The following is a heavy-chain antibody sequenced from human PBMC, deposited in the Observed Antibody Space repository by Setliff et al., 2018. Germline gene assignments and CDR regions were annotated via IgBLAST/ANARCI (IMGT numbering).Heavy chain of an antibody. CDR1: GYTFATYG. CDR3: ARDLSTTVMTRSWYYFDY. Sequence: ASVKVSCNASGYTFATYGISWVRQAPGQGLEWMGWISPYNSNTNYAQNFQGRVTMTTDTSTSTAYMELRSLRSDDTAMYYCARDLSTTVMTRSWYYFDYWGQGTLVTVSS. V-gene: IGHV1-18*01. D-gene: IGHD4-17*01. J-gene: IGHJ4*02. CDR2: ISPYNSNT.